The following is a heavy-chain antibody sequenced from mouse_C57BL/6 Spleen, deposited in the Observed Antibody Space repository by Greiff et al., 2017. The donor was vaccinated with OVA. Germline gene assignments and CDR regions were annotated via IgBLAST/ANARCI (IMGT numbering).Heavy chain of an antibody. V-gene: IGHV1-82*01. J-gene: IGHJ2*01. CDR2: IYPGDGDT. CDR1: GYAFSSSW. Sequence: VKLQESGPELVKPGASVKISCKASGYAFSSSWMNWVKQRPGKGLEWIGRIYPGDGDTNYNGKFKGKATLTADKSSSTAYMQLSSLTSEDSEVYFCARLAARNYFDYWGQGTTLTVSS. D-gene: IGHD6-1*01. CDR3: ARLAARNYFDY.